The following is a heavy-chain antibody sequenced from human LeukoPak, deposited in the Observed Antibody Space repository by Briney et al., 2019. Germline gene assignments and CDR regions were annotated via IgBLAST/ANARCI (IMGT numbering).Heavy chain of an antibody. CDR2: INWNGGST. CDR1: GFTFDDYG. J-gene: IGHJ4*02. CDR3: ARAPDHYYDSSGYYYYFDY. D-gene: IGHD3-22*01. V-gene: IGHV3-20*04. Sequence: RPGGSLRLSCAASGFTFDDYGMSWVRHAPGKGLEWVSGINWNGGSTVYADSVKGRFTISRDNAKNSLYLQMNSLRAEDTALYYCARAPDHYYDSSGYYYYFDYWGQGTLVTVSS.